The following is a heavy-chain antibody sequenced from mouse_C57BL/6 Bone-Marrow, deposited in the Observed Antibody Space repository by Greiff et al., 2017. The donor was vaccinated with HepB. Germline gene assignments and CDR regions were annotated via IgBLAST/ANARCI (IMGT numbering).Heavy chain of an antibody. Sequence: VQLKESGGDLVKPGGSLKLSCAASGFTFSSYGMSWVRQTPDKRLEWVATISSGGSYTYYPDSVKGRFTISRDNAKNTLYLQMSSLKSEDTAMYYCAREGITTVVDYYAMDYWGQGTSVTVSS. D-gene: IGHD1-1*01. J-gene: IGHJ4*01. CDR1: GFTFSSYG. CDR2: ISSGGSYT. V-gene: IGHV5-6*01. CDR3: AREGITTVVDYYAMDY.